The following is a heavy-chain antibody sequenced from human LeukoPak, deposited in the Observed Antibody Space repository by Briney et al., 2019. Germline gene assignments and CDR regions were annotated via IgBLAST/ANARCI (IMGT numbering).Heavy chain of an antibody. V-gene: IGHV4-59*12. J-gene: IGHJ4*02. Sequence: KASETLSLTCTVSGGSISSYYWSWIRQPPGKGLEWIGYTYYSGSTNYNPSLKSRVTISVDTSKNQFSLKLSSVTAADTAVYYCARGPIMVRGVYFDYWGQGTLVTVSS. CDR2: TYYSGST. CDR3: ARGPIMVRGVYFDY. CDR1: GGSISSYY. D-gene: IGHD3-10*01.